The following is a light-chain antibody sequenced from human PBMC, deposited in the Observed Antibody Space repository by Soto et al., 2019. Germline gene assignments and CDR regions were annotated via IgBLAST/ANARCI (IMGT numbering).Light chain of an antibody. J-gene: IGKJ1*01. V-gene: IGKV4-1*01. CDR1: QSVLYSSNNKNY. Sequence: DIVMTQSPDSLAVSLGERATVNCKSSQSVLYSSNNKNYVAWYQQKPGQPTNLLIYWASTRESGVPDRFSGSGSGTDFTITISSLQAEDVAVYYCQQYYSTPWTFGQGTKVEIK. CDR3: QQYYSTPWT. CDR2: WAS.